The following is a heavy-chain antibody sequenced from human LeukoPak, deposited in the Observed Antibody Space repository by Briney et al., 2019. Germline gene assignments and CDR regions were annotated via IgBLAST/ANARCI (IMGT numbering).Heavy chain of an antibody. CDR3: ARAIATAEDY. V-gene: IGHV3-48*01. CDR2: ISGSSSTI. J-gene: IGHJ4*01. D-gene: IGHD6-13*01. CDR1: GFTFSTYS. Sequence: GGSLRLSCAASGFTFSTYSMNWVRQAPGKGLEWVSYISGSSSTIYYADSVKGRFTISRDNAKNSVHLQMNSLRAEDTAVYYCARAIATAEDYWGHGTLVTVSS.